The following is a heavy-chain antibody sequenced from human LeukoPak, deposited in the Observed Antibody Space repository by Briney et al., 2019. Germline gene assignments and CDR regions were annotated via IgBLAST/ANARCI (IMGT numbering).Heavy chain of an antibody. J-gene: IGHJ4*02. D-gene: IGHD5-18*01. CDR2: ISAYNGNT. Sequence: VASVEVSCKASGYTFTSYGISWVRQAPGQGLEWMGWISAYNGNTNYAQKLQGRVTMTTDTSTSTAYMELRSLRSDDTAVYYCARYEIQLWLLDYWGQGTLVTVSS. CDR3: ARYEIQLWLLDY. CDR1: GYTFTSYG. V-gene: IGHV1-18*01.